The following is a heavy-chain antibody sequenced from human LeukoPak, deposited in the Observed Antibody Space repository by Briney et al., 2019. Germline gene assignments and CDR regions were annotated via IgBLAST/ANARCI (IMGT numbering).Heavy chain of an antibody. V-gene: IGHV5-51*01. Sequence: GESLKISCKGSGYTFNTYWIGWVRQMPGKGLEWMGIINPSDSDTTYSPSFQGQVTLSADRSISTAYLQWSSLKASDTAIYYCARLRTTRGPVTVTPSYPDSPNWFDPWGQGTLVTVSS. CDR3: ARLRTTRGPVTVTPSYPDSPNWFDP. D-gene: IGHD4-17*01. CDR1: GYTFNTYW. CDR2: INPSDSDT. J-gene: IGHJ5*02.